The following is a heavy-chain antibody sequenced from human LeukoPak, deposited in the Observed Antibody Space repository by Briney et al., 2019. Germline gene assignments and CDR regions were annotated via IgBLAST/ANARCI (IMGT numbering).Heavy chain of an antibody. V-gene: IGHV4-34*01. J-gene: IGHJ5*02. CDR2: INHSGST. D-gene: IGHD6-13*01. Sequence: SETLSLTCAVYGGSFSGYYWSWIRQPPGKGLEWIGEINHSGSTNYNPSLKSRVTISVDTSKNQFSLKPSSVTAADTAVYYCARGKSSSWYGSWFDPWGQGTLVTVSS. CDR3: ARGKSSSWYGSWFDP. CDR1: GGSFSGYY.